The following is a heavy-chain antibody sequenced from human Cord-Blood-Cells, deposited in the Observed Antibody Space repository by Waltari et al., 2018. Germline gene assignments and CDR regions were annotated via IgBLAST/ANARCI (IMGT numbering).Heavy chain of an antibody. CDR3: ARDWGFDY. J-gene: IGHJ4*02. CDR2: ISSSSSYI. Sequence: EVQLVESGGGLVKPGGSLRLSCAARASPFSSTSMNWVRQPPGKGLEWVSSISSSSSYIYYADSVKGRFTISRDNAKNSLYLQMNSLRAEDTAVYYCARDWGFDYWGQGTLVTVSS. V-gene: IGHV3-21*01. CDR1: ASPFSSTS. D-gene: IGHD7-27*01.